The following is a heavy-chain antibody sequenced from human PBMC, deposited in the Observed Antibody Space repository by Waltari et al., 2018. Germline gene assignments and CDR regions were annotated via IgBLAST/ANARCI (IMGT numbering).Heavy chain of an antibody. Sequence: QVQLQQWGAGLLKPSETLSLTCAVYGGSFSGYSWSWIRQPPGKGLEWIGEINHSGSTNYNPTLKSRVTISVDTSKNQCSLKLSSVTAADTAVYYCARERGYYYGMDVWGQGTTVTVSS. CDR3: ARERGYYYGMDV. V-gene: IGHV4-34*01. D-gene: IGHD1-1*01. CDR1: GGSFSGYS. J-gene: IGHJ6*02. CDR2: INHSGST.